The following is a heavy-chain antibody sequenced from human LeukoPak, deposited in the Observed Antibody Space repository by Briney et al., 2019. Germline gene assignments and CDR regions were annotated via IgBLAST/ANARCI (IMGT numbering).Heavy chain of an antibody. CDR3: ATVPPALTGQWLVQGGFDY. J-gene: IGHJ4*02. V-gene: IGHV1-24*01. CDR1: GYTLTELS. CDR2: FDPEDGET. Sequence: ASVKVSCKVSGYTLTELSMHWVRQAPGKGLEWMGGFDPEDGETIYAQKFQGRVTMTEDTSTDTAYMELSSLRSEDTAVYYCATVPPALTGQWLVQGGFDYWGQGTLVTVSS. D-gene: IGHD6-19*01.